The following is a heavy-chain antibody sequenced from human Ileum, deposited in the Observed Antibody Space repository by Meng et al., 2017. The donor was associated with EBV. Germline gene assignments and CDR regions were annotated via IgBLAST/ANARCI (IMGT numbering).Heavy chain of an antibody. J-gene: IGHJ4*02. Sequence: SGPVRVTPSERLRLSCRISVCSISVDSGWRWVRQSPEKGLEWIGEMYPTGPTYYNPSLKGRVSISIDKSKNQLSLKLNSVTAADTAVHYCVRGGTYYLSYWGQGSLVTVSS. D-gene: IGHD1-26*01. V-gene: IGHV4/OR15-8*02. CDR3: VRGGTYYLSY. CDR1: VCSISVDSG. CDR2: MYPTGPT.